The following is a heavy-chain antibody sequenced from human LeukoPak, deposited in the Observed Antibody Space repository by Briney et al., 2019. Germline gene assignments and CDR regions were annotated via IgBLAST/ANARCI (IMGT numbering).Heavy chain of an antibody. CDR1: GYTFTVYS. Sequence: ASVTVSCKASGYTFTVYSIHWVRQAPGQGLEWMGRINPNTGGTTYAGKFQGRVTVTRDTSISTTYMDLSGLTSDDTAVYYCARGYSYGSDFWGQGTLVTVSS. CDR3: ARGYSYGSDF. V-gene: IGHV1-2*06. D-gene: IGHD5-18*01. CDR2: INPNTGGT. J-gene: IGHJ4*02.